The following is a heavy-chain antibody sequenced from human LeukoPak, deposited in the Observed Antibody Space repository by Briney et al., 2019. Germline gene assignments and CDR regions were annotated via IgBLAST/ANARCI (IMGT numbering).Heavy chain of an antibody. CDR2: IKANTGNP. CDR3: ARIEASGSSDWRAFDY. D-gene: IGHD1-26*01. J-gene: IGHJ4*02. Sequence: ASVKVSCKASGYTFTSYEMNWVRQAPGQGLEWMGWIKANTGNPTYAQGFTGRFVFSLDTSVSTAYLQISSLKAEDTAVYYCARIEASGSSDWRAFDYWGQETLVTVSS. V-gene: IGHV7-4-1*02. CDR1: GYTFTSYE.